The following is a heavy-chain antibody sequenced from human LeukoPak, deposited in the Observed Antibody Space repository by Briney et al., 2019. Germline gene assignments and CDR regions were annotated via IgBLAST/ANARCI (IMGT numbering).Heavy chain of an antibody. J-gene: IGHJ6*03. CDR2: LLYDGNTK. D-gene: IGHD1-14*01. Sequence: GGSLRLSCAASGFTFSGYGMHWVRQAPGKGLEWVAALLYDGNTKHYADSVRGRFTISRDISKNTFYLQMNSLTAEDTAVYYCARDHRPEIQYYYMDVWGKGTTVAVSS. CDR3: ARDHRPEIQYYYMDV. CDR1: GFTFSGYG. V-gene: IGHV3-33*01.